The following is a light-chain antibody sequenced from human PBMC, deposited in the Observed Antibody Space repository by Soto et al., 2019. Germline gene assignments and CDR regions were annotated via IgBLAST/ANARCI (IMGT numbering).Light chain of an antibody. V-gene: IGLV2-11*01. CDR2: DVT. CDR3: CSYAGSYTLV. J-gene: IGLJ2*01. Sequence: QSALTQPRSVSGSPGQSVTISCTGTGSDVGGYNYVSWYRQHPGKAPKLMINDVTKRPSGVPDRFSGSKSGNTASLTISGLQAEDEADYYCCSYAGSYTLVFGGGTKLTVL. CDR1: GSDVGGYNY.